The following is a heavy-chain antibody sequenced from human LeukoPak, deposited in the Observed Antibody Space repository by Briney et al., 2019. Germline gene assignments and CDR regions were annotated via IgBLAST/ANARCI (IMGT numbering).Heavy chain of an antibody. J-gene: IGHJ4*02. CDR1: GLTLRDFA. V-gene: IGHV3-23*01. CDR3: ARAVRPNHY. CDR2: ISISGDNT. Sequence: GGSLRLSCAASGLTLRDFAMTWVRQAPGKGLEWVSSISISGDNTYYADSVKGRFTISRDNSKNTLYPQMNSLRVEDTAIYYCARAVRPNHYWGQGTLVTVSS. D-gene: IGHD6-19*01.